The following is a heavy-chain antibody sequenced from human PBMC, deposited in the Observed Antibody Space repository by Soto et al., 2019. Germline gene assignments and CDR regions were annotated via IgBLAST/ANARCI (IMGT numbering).Heavy chain of an antibody. D-gene: IGHD3-22*01. CDR2: SSAYNGST. CDR1: GYTFTNYG. V-gene: IGHV1-18*01. CDR3: ARDYHDTRGRAFDI. J-gene: IGHJ3*02. Sequence: ASVKVSCKASGYTFTNYGISWVRQAPGQGLEWMGWSSAYNGSTNYAQRLQGRVTMTTDTSTSTAYMELRSLRSDDTAVYYCARDYHDTRGRAFDISGQGTRVTLSS.